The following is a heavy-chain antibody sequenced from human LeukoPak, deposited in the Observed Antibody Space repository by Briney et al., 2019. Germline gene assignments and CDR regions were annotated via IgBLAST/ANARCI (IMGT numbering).Heavy chain of an antibody. CDR1: GGSISGYY. CDR2: IFYSGST. Sequence: PSETLSLTCTVSGGSISGYYWSWIRQPPGKGLECIGYIFYSGSTNYNPSFKSRVSISLDTSKSQFSLKLTSVTAADTAMYYCARLGFRTGDNSLADYWGRGTQVTVSS. CDR3: ARLGFRTGDNSLADY. V-gene: IGHV4-59*08. D-gene: IGHD2-8*02. J-gene: IGHJ4*02.